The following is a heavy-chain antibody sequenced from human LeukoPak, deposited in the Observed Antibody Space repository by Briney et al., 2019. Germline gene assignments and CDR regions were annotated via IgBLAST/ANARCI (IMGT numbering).Heavy chain of an antibody. D-gene: IGHD1/OR15-1a*01. Sequence: GGSLRLSCAASGFTFSSFWMNWVRQAPGKGPEWVANIKQDGSEKLYVDSLKGRFTISRDNARNSLYLQMNSLRAEDTAVYYCAITNNLDYWGQGTLVTVSS. V-gene: IGHV3-7*01. CDR3: AITNNLDY. CDR2: IKQDGSEK. CDR1: GFTFSSFW. J-gene: IGHJ4*02.